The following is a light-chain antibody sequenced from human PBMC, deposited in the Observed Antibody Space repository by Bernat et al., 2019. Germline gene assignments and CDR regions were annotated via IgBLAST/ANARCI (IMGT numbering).Light chain of an antibody. J-gene: IGKJ5*01. CDR1: QGISSY. CDR2: AAS. CDR3: QQLNSYPHP. Sequence: DIQLTQSPSFLSASVGDSVTITCRASQGISSYLAWYQQKPGKAPKLLIYAASTLQSGVPSRFSGSGSGTEFTLTISSLQPEDFATYYCQQLNSYPHPFGQGTRLEIK. V-gene: IGKV1-9*01.